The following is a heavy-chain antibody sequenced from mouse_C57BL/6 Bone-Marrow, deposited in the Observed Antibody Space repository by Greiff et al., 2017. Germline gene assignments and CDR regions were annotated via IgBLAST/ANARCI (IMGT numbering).Heavy chain of an antibody. D-gene: IGHD2-4*01. V-gene: IGHV5-17*01. CDR3: ARRCDYDVYYFDY. CDR2: ISSGSSTI. Sequence: EVQLVESGGGLVKPGGSLTLSCAASGFTFSDYGMHWVRQAPEKGLEWVAYISSGSSTIYYADTVKGRFTLSRDNAKNPLFLQMTSLMSEDTAMYYCARRCDYDVYYFDYWGQGPTLTVSS. CDR1: GFTFSDYG. J-gene: IGHJ2*01.